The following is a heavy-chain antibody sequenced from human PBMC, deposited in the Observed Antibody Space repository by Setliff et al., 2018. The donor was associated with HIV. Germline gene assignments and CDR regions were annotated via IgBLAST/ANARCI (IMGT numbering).Heavy chain of an antibody. Sequence: GGSLRLSCTAPGFNFMFFAMSWVRQAPGKGLYWVSGISGSTSRTDYVDSVKGRFTISRDKYKNTLYLQLNSLRAEDTAVYYCAKHECSGGCYYYMDVWGKGIMVTVSS. CDR3: AKHECSGGCYYYMDV. D-gene: IGHD2-15*01. V-gene: IGHV3-23*01. CDR1: GFNFMFFA. J-gene: IGHJ6*03. CDR2: ISGSTSRT.